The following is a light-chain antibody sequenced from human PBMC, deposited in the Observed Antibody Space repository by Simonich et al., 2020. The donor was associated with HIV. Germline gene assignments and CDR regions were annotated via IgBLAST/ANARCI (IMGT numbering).Light chain of an antibody. V-gene: IGKV4-1*01. CDR2: WAS. Sequence: DIVMTQSPDSLAVSLGERATIHCKSSRNILYSSNNRNYLAWYQQKPGQPPKLLIYWASTRESGVPDRFSGSGSGTDFTLTISSLQAEDVAVYYCQQYSNTMYTFGQGTKLEIK. CDR1: RNILYSSNNRNY. J-gene: IGKJ2*01. CDR3: QQYSNTMYT.